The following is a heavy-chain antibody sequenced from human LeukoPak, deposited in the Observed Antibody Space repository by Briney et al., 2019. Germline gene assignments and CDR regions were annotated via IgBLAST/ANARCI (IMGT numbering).Heavy chain of an antibody. Sequence: ASVKVSCKASGYTFTSYGIRWVRQAPGQGLEWMGWISAYNGNTNYAQKLQGRVTMTTDTSTSTAYMELRSLRSDDTAVYYCARAGYYDSSGYYRLTDAFDIWGQGTMVIVSS. CDR1: GYTFTSYG. V-gene: IGHV1-18*01. J-gene: IGHJ3*02. D-gene: IGHD3-22*01. CDR2: ISAYNGNT. CDR3: ARAGYYDSSGYYRLTDAFDI.